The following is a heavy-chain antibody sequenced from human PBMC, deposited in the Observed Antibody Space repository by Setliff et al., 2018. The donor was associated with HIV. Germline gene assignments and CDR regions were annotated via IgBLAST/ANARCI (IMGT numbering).Heavy chain of an antibody. CDR3: ARQGQLGSE. D-gene: IGHD1-1*01. V-gene: IGHV4-39*01. J-gene: IGHJ4*02. CDR1: GGSIYGSDYY. Sequence: NPSETLSLTCTVSGGSIYGSDYYWGWIRQPPGKGLESIGSIYYSGSTYYKPSLKSRGTISVDTSKNQFSLKLSSVTAADTAVYYCARQGQLGSEWGQGTLVTVSS. CDR2: IYYSGST.